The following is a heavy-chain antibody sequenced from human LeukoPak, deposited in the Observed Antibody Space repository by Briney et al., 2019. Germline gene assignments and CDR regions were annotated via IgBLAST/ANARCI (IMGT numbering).Heavy chain of an antibody. CDR3: ARGTEGTAMVTNYYYYMYV. J-gene: IGHJ6*03. CDR2: ISAYNGNT. V-gene: IGHV1-18*01. CDR1: GYTFTSYG. D-gene: IGHD5-18*01. Sequence: GASVKVSCKASGYTFTSYGISWVRQAPGQGLAWMGWISAYNGNTNYAQKLQGRVTMTTDTSTSTAYMELRSLRSDDTAVYYCARGTEGTAMVTNYYYYMYVWGKGTTVTLSS.